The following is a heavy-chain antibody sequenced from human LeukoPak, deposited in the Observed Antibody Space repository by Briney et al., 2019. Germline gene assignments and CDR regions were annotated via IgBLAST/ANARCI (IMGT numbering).Heavy chain of an antibody. CDR2: IYYSGST. J-gene: IGHJ3*02. CDR3: AREKVATKADAFDI. V-gene: IGHV4-59*01. CDR1: GGSISSYY. D-gene: IGHD5-12*01. Sequence: SETLSLTCTVSGGSISSYYWSWIRQPPGKGLEWIGYIYYSGSTNYNPSLKSRVTISVDTSKNQSSLKLSSVTAADTAVYYCAREKVATKADAFDIWGQGTMVTVSS.